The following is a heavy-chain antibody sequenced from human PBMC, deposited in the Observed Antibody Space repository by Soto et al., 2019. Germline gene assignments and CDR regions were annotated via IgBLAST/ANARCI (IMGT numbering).Heavy chain of an antibody. V-gene: IGHV3-21*01. D-gene: IGHD5-18*01. Sequence: EVQLVESGGGLVKPGGSLRLSCAASGFTFSSYSMNWVRQAPGKGLEWVSSISSSSSYIYYADSVKGRFTISRDNAKNSLYLQMNSLRADQRAVYYCLIDLPAMDYYYYYGMDVWGQGTTVTVFS. CDR2: ISSSSSYI. CDR1: GFTFSSYS. CDR3: LIDLPAMDYYYYYGMDV. J-gene: IGHJ6*02.